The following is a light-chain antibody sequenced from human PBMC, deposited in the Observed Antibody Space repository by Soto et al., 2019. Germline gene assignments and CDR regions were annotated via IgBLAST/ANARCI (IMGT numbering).Light chain of an antibody. CDR2: ADS. Sequence: QSVLTQSPSASATPGQRVTISCSGSYSNIGGNSVNWYQQLPRSAPKLLIYADSQQPSGVPDRFSGSKSGTSASLAISGLQSEDEADYYCAAWDDGMRAWVFGGGTQLTVL. J-gene: IGLJ3*02. CDR1: YSNIGGNS. CDR3: AAWDDGMRAWV. V-gene: IGLV1-44*01.